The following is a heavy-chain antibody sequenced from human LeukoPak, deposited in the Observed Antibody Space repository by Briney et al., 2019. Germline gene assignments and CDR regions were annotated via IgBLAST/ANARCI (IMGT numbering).Heavy chain of an antibody. CDR2: ISYSGGT. J-gene: IGHJ4*02. Sequence: SETLSLTCTVSGGSISSTNYYWGWIRQPPGKGLEWIGSISYSGGTYYNPSLKSRVTISVNTSKNQFSLKLSSVTAADTAVYYCARTRYYYNSRSYGAPYYFDYWGQGTLVTVSS. CDR3: ARTRYYYNSRSYGAPYYFDY. D-gene: IGHD3-10*01. CDR1: GGSISSTNYY. V-gene: IGHV4-39*07.